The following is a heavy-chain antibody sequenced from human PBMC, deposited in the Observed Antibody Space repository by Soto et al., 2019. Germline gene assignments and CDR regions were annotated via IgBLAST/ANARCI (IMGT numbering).Heavy chain of an antibody. Sequence: QVQLVESGGGVVQPGRSLRLSCAASGFTFSSYGMHWVRQAPGKGLEWVAVISYDGSNKYDADSVKGRFTISRDNSKNTLYLQMNSLRAEDTAVYYCAKVYYDFWSGDLNYYYYGMDVWGQGTTVTVSS. CDR1: GFTFSSYG. J-gene: IGHJ6*02. V-gene: IGHV3-30*18. CDR3: AKVYYDFWSGDLNYYYYGMDV. D-gene: IGHD3-3*01. CDR2: ISYDGSNK.